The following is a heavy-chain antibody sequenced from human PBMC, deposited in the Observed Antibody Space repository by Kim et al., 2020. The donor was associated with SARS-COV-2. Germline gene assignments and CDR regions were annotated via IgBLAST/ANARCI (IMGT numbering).Heavy chain of an antibody. V-gene: IGHV1-69*02. CDR2: A. Sequence: ANYAQKFQGRVTITADKSTSTAYMELSSLRSEDTAVYYCASSSYIEYFQHWGQGTLVTVSS. J-gene: IGHJ1*01. CDR3: ASSSYIEYFQH. D-gene: IGHD5-12*01.